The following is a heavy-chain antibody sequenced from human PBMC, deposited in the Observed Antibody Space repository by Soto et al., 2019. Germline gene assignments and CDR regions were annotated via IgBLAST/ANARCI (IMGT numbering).Heavy chain of an antibody. CDR3: AREAASDPSFYYHYMDV. Sequence: QEQLVQSGAEVKKPGAPVKVSCKASGYTFSNYNINWVRQASGQGLEWMGWMNPDSGNTGYAEKFQGGVTMTRNSSISTAYMELSGLRSEDTAVYYCAREAASDPSFYYHYMDVWGKGTTVTVSS. V-gene: IGHV1-8*01. CDR2: MNPDSGNT. J-gene: IGHJ6*03. D-gene: IGHD3-10*01. CDR1: GYTFSNYN.